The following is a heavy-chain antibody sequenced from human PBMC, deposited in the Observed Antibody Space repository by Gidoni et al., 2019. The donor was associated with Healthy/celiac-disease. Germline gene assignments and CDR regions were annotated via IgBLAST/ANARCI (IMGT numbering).Heavy chain of an antibody. D-gene: IGHD3-22*01. Sequence: VQLVESGGGLVKPGGYLRLSCAASGFTFRNGWVRQAPGKGLEWVGRIKSKTDGGTTDYAAPVKGRFTISRDDSKNTLYLQMNSLKTEDTAVYYCTTPLRYYDSSGYYRLDYWGQGTLVTVSS. CDR2: IKSKTDGGTT. CDR1: GFTFRNG. J-gene: IGHJ4*02. CDR3: TTPLRYYDSSGYYRLDY. V-gene: IGHV3-15*01.